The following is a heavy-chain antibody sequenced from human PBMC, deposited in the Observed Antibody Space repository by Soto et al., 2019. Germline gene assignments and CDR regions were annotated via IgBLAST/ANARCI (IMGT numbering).Heavy chain of an antibody. CDR2: ISSSSSDI. J-gene: IGHJ6*02. CDR3: ASLVAAPSSFSSYYYGMDV. Sequence: GGSLRLSCAASGFTFRSYTMDWVRQAPGKGLEWVSPISSSSSDIYYADSVKGRFTVSRDNAKNSLYLQMNSLRAEDTAVYYCASLVAAPSSFSSYYYGMDVWGQGTTVTVSS. CDR1: GFTFRSYT. D-gene: IGHD6-6*01. V-gene: IGHV3-21*01.